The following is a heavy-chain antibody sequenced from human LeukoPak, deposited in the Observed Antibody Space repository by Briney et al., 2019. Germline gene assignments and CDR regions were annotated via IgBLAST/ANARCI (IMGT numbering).Heavy chain of an antibody. CDR2: IHYSGST. CDR1: GGSISSSSYY. Sequence: SETLSLTCTVSGGSISSSSYYWGWIRQPPGKGLEWIGSIHYSGSTYYNPSLKSRVTISVDTSKNQFSLKLSSVTAADTAVYYCARKDGDFWGQGTLVTVSS. CDR3: ARKDGDF. J-gene: IGHJ4*02. V-gene: IGHV4-39*07.